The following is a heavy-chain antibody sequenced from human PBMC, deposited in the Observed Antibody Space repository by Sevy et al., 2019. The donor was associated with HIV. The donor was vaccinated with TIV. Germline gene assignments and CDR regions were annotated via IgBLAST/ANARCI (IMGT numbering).Heavy chain of an antibody. CDR2: ITHSGNT. CDR3: ARGKDVSGTFDI. Sequence: SETPSLTCAVYGGSFSGYSWNWIRQSPERGLEWIGEITHSGNTNYISSLKSRVTISKATSNNQFSLKLNSVSAADTAVYYCARGKDVSGTFDIWGQGTGVTVSS. CDR1: GGSFSGYS. V-gene: IGHV4-34*01. J-gene: IGHJ3*02.